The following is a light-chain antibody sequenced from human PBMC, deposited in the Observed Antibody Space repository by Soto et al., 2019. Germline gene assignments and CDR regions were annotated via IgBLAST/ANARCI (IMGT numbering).Light chain of an antibody. CDR2: GAS. CDR1: QSVSSSY. CDR3: QQYGSSPLYT. J-gene: IGKJ2*01. V-gene: IGKV3-20*01. Sequence: EIVLTQSPRTLSLSPGERATLSCRASQSVSSSYLAWYQQKPGQAPRLLIYGASSRATGIPDRISGSGSGTDFTLTFSRLEPEDFAVYYCQQYGSSPLYTFGQGTKLEIK.